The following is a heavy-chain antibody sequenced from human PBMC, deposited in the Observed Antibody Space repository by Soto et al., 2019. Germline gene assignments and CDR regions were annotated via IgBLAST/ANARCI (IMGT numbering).Heavy chain of an antibody. D-gene: IGHD6-19*01. J-gene: IGHJ6*02. V-gene: IGHV4-39*01. Sequence: PSETLSLTCTVSGGSVSSNSYSWGWIRQSPGKGMEWIGTIYSSENTYYNPSLLSRVTISVDTSKNQFSLQLNSVTPEDTAVYYCARGVSIAVAATRNYYGMDVWGQGTTVTV. CDR2: IYSSENT. CDR3: ARGVSIAVAATRNYYGMDV. CDR1: GGSVSSNSYS.